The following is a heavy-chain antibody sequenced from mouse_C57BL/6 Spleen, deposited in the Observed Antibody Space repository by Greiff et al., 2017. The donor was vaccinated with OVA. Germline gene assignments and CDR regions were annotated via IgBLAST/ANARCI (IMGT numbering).Heavy chain of an antibody. CDR2: ISDGGSYT. Sequence: EVKLVESGGGLVKPGGSLKLSCAASGFTFSSYAMSWVRQTPEKRLEWVATISDGGSYTYYPDNVKGRFTISRDNAKNNLYLQMSHLKSEDTAMYDCARDRGTTVAYCFDDWGQGTTLTVSS. CDR1: GFTFSSYA. V-gene: IGHV5-4*01. CDR3: ARDRGTTVAYCFDD. J-gene: IGHJ2*01. D-gene: IGHD1-1*01.